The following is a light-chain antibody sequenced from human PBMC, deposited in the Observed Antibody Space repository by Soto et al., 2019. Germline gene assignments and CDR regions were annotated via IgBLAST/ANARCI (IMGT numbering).Light chain of an antibody. V-gene: IGKV2-28*01. CDR2: LGF. Sequence: DIVMTQSPLSLPVTPAEPASISCRSSQSLLHSTGYNFLDWYLQKPGQSPQLLIYLGFTPPSGVPDGFSGSGAGTDVTLTVSRVEAEDVGVYYCVQALQTSCPFGHGSMVEIK. J-gene: IGKJ1*01. CDR3: VQALQTSCP. CDR1: QSLLHSTGYNF.